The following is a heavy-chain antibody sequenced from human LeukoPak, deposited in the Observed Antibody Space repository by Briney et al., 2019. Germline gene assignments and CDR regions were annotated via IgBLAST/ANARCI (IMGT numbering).Heavy chain of an antibody. Sequence: SETLSLTCTVSGGSISSSSYCWGWIRQPPGKGLEWIGSIYYSGSTYYNPSLKSRVTISVDTSKNQFSLKLSSVTAADTAVYYCARGEQLWLTPHAFDIWGQGTMVTVSS. CDR1: GGSISSSSYC. CDR3: ARGEQLWLTPHAFDI. J-gene: IGHJ3*02. V-gene: IGHV4-39*07. D-gene: IGHD5-18*01. CDR2: IYYSGST.